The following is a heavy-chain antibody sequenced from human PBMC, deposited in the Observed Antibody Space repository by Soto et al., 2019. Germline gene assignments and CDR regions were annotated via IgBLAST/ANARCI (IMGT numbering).Heavy chain of an antibody. J-gene: IGHJ4*02. CDR1: GSTFSGYG. V-gene: IGHV3-23*01. Sequence: PGGSLRLSCAASGSTFSGYGMTWVRQAPGKGLEWVSFSSATGAGTYYADSVKGRFTISRDNSKNTLYLQMTSLRADDTAVYYCAKDRRAGGNYGFYSDFWGQGALVTVSA. CDR3: AKDRRAGGNYGFYSDF. CDR2: SSATGAGT. D-gene: IGHD1-7*01.